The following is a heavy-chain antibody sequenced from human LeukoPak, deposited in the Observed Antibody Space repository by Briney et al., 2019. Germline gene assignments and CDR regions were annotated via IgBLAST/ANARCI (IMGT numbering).Heavy chain of an antibody. V-gene: IGHV1-69*13. CDR1: GGTFSSYA. D-gene: IGHD6-19*01. CDR2: IIPIFGTA. CDR3: ARDRKFGYSSGWYEGTFDY. J-gene: IGHJ4*02. Sequence: ASVKVSCKASGGTFSSYAISWVRQAPGQGLEWMGGIIPIFGTANYAQKFQGRVTITADESTSTAYMELSSLRSEDTAVYYCARDRKFGYSSGWYEGTFDYWGQGTLVTVSS.